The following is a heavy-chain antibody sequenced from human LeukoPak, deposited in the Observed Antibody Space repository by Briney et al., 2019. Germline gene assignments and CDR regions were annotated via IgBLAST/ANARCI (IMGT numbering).Heavy chain of an antibody. CDR1: GYSISSGYY. CDR2: IYHSGST. J-gene: IGHJ4*02. CDR3: ARQLGVLRFLEWTPQGGY. Sequence: SETLSLTCAVSGYSISSGYYWGWIRQPPGKGLEWIGGIYHSGSTYYNPSLKSRVTISVDTSKNQFSLKLSSVTAADTAVYYCARQLGVLRFLEWTPQGGYWGQGTLVTVSS. V-gene: IGHV4-38-2*01. D-gene: IGHD3-3*01.